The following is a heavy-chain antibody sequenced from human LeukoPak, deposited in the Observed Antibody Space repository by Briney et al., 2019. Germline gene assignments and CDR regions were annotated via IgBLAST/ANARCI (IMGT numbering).Heavy chain of an antibody. J-gene: IGHJ5*02. D-gene: IGHD4/OR15-4a*01. Sequence: SETLSLTCTVSGDSISSGNYWGWIRQPPGKGLEWIGSIFHTGSTYFNLSLKSRVTISVDTSKNQFSLKLSSVTAADTAVYYCARVVYRVLYWFDPWGQGTLVTVSS. V-gene: IGHV4-38-2*02. CDR1: GDSISSGNY. CDR2: IFHTGST. CDR3: ARVVYRVLYWFDP.